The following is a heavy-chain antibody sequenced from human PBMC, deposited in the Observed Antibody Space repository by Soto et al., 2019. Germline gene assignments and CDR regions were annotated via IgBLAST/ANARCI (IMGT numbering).Heavy chain of an antibody. CDR3: GRVVEGATRHTDLDS. CDR1: GVSIHNSHSF. V-gene: IGHV4-39*01. CDR2: VYYSGGA. J-gene: IGHJ5*01. Sequence: SETLSLTCTVSGVSIHNSHSFWGWIRQPPGKGLEFIGTVYYSGGAHYNSSLKSRVTISVDTANNQVSLRMRSLTAADTAVYYCGRVVEGATRHTDLDSWGQGTLVTVS. D-gene: IGHD2-21*01.